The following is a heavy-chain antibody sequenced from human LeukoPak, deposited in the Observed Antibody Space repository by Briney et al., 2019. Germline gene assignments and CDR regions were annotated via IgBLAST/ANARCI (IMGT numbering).Heavy chain of an antibody. CDR2: IYYSGST. Sequence: SETLSLTCAVYGGSFSSYYWSWIRQPPGKGLEWIGYIYYSGSTNYNPSLKSRVTISVDTSKNQFSLKLSSVTAADTAVYYCARAQGWLQLGQYFQHWGQGTLVTVSS. V-gene: IGHV4-59*01. CDR1: GGSFSSYY. J-gene: IGHJ1*01. D-gene: IGHD5-24*01. CDR3: ARAQGWLQLGQYFQH.